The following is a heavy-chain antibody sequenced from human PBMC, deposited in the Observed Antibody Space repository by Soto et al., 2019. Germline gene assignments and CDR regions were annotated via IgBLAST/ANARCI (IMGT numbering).Heavy chain of an antibody. Sequence: ASVKVSCKASGYTFTSYGLSWVRQAPGQGLEWVGWISGDNGNRYHAQKFQGRVTMTTDSSTSTALMELRSLRSDDTAVYYCARDSDHYGSDPRHSLDYWGQGSLGTVSS. V-gene: IGHV1-18*01. D-gene: IGHD4-17*01. J-gene: IGHJ4*02. CDR1: GYTFTSYG. CDR3: ARDSDHYGSDPRHSLDY. CDR2: ISGDNGNR.